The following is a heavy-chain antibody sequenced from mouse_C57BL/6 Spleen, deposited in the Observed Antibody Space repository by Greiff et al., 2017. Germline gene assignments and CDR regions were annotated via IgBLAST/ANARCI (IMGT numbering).Heavy chain of an antibody. V-gene: IGHV1-15*01. Sequence: VQLQQSGAELVRPGASVTLSCKASGYTFTDYEMNWVKQIPVHGLEWIGAIDPETGGTAYNQKFKGKAILTADKSSSTAYMPLPSLTSEDSAVYYCTRWAYWGQGTLVTVAA. CDR1: GYTFTDYE. CDR2: IDPETGGT. CDR3: TRWAY. J-gene: IGHJ3*01.